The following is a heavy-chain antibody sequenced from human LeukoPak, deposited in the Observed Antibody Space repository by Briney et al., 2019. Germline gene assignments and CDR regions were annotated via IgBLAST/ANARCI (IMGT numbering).Heavy chain of an antibody. CDR2: IYSSDSI. Sequence: TETLSLTCTVSGGSISGYYWTWMRQPAGRGLEWIGRIYSSDSIYSNPSLESRVTISLDASNNQFSLKLTSVTAADTAVYYCARGTEMTIIAGHYSFDQWGRGTLVSVSS. V-gene: IGHV4-4*07. CDR1: GGSISGYY. CDR3: ARGTEMTIIAGHYSFDQ. J-gene: IGHJ4*02. D-gene: IGHD5-24*01.